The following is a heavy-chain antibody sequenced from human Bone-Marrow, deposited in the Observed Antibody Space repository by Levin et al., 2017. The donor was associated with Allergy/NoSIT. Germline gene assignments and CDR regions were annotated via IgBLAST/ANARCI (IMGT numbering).Heavy chain of an antibody. V-gene: IGHV5-51*01. CDR3: AKLRGHHSGRAKS. J-gene: IGHJ3*01. CDR1: ESNFTDYW. Sequence: PGGSLRLSCKGSESNFTDYWIAWVRQMHGKGLEWMGIIYPGDSDTRYSPSSHGQVTISADKSITTAFLQWCSLKASDTATYYCAKLRGHHSGRAKSWGQAAMVSVSS. CDR2: IYPGDSDT. D-gene: IGHD6-25*01.